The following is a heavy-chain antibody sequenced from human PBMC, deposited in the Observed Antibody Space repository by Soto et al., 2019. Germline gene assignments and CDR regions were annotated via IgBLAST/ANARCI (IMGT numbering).Heavy chain of an antibody. CDR3: SRRAPEGFDP. CDR1: GGSIATSSYF. CDR2: IDYRGTI. V-gene: IGHV4-39*02. J-gene: IGHJ5*02. Sequence: SETLSLTCTVSGGSIATSSYFWAWIRRPPGTGLEWIGSIDYRGTIYNNPSLKSRVTISVDTSKNHFSLKLDSVTAADTALYYCSRRAPEGFDPWGQGTLVTAPQ.